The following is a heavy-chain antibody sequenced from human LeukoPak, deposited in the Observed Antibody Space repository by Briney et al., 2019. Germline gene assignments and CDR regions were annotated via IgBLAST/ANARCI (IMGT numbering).Heavy chain of an antibody. J-gene: IGHJ4*02. CDR2: ISGSGGST. Sequence: GGSLRLSCAASGFTFSSYAMSWVRQAPGKGLEWVSAISGSGGSTYYADSVKGRFTISRDNSKNTLYLQMNSLRGEDTAVYYCAKGLGYSYGADYWGQGTLVTVSS. D-gene: IGHD5-18*01. CDR1: GFTFSSYA. CDR3: AKGLGYSYGADY. V-gene: IGHV3-23*01.